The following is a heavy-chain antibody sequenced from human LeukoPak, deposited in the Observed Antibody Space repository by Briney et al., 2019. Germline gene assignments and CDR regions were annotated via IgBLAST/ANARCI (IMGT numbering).Heavy chain of an antibody. CDR3: ARDLIQDIVVVPAAPGAVDY. Sequence: ASVKVSCKASGYTFTSYYMHWVRQAPGQGLEWMGIINPSGGSTSYAQKFQGRVTMTRDTSTSTVYMELSSLRSEDTAVYYCARDLIQDIVVVPAAPGAVDYWGPGTLVTVSS. V-gene: IGHV1-46*01. D-gene: IGHD2-2*01. J-gene: IGHJ4*02. CDR2: INPSGGST. CDR1: GYTFTSYY.